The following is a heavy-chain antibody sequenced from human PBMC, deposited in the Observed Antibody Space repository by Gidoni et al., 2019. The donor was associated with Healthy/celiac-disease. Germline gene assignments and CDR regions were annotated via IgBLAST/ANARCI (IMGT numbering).Heavy chain of an antibody. D-gene: IGHD6-13*01. CDR3: ASLGSIAAAYYYGMDV. J-gene: IGHJ6*02. CDR1: GGSISSSRYY. CDR2: IYYSGST. Sequence: QLQLQESGPGLVKPSETLSPTCTVSGGSISSSRYYWGWIRQPPGTGLEWIGSIYYSGSTYYNPSLKSRVTISVDTSKNQFSLKLSSVTAADTAVYYCASLGSIAAAYYYGMDVWGQGTTVTVSS. V-gene: IGHV4-39*01.